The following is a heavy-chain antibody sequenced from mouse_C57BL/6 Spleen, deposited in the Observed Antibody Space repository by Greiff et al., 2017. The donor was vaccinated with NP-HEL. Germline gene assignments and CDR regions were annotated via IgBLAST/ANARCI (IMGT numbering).Heavy chain of an antibody. CDR3: AREITTVVYFDY. Sequence: VQLQQSGPELVKPGASVKISCKASGYAFSSSWMNWVKQRPGKGLEWIGRIYPGDGDTNYNGKFKGKATLTADKSSSTAYMQLSSLTSEDSAVYCCAREITTVVYFDYWGQGTTLTVSS. V-gene: IGHV1-82*01. J-gene: IGHJ2*01. D-gene: IGHD1-1*01. CDR2: IYPGDGDT. CDR1: GYAFSSSW.